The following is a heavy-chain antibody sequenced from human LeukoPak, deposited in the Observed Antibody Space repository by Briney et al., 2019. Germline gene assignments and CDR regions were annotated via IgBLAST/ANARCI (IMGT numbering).Heavy chain of an antibody. CDR3: ARRLVDDY. D-gene: IGHD2-2*01. J-gene: IGHJ4*02. CDR2: MNPNSGNT. CDR1: GGTFSSYA. V-gene: IGHV1-8*02. Sequence: ASVKVSCKASGGTFSSYAISWVRQAPGQGLEWMGWMNPNSGNTGYAQKFQGRVTMTRNTSISTAYMELSSLRSEDTAVYYCARRLVDDYWGQGTLVTVSS.